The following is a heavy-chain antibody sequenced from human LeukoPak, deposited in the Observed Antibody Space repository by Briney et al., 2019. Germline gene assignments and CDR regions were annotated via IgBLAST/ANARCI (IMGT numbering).Heavy chain of an antibody. CDR3: ARGHNSGSHYYMDV. CDR1: GFTFINYA. CDR2: FTGGGGA. V-gene: IGHV3-23*01. Sequence: GGSLRLSCAASGFTFINYAMTWVRQAPGKGPEWVSGFTGGGGAYYADSVKGRFTISRDNSMNTLSLQMNSLRAEDTAIYYCARGHNSGSHYYMDVWGKGTTVTVSS. D-gene: IGHD6-19*01. J-gene: IGHJ6*03.